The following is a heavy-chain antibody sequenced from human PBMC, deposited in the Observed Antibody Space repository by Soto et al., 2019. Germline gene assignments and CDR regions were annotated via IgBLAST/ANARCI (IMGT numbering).Heavy chain of an antibody. D-gene: IGHD2-2*01. CDR3: GRDLYQYVFYYGMDV. J-gene: IGHJ6*02. V-gene: IGHV1-18*01. CDR1: GYTFTSYG. Sequence: ASVKVSCKASGYTFTSYGISWVRQAPGRGLEWMGWISTYNGNTNYAQKLQGRVTMTTDTSTSTAYMELRSLRSDDTAVYYCGRDLYQYVFYYGMDVWGQGTTVTVS. CDR2: ISTYNGNT.